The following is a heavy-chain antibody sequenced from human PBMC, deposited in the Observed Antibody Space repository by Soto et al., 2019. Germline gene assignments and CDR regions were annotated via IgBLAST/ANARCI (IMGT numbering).Heavy chain of an antibody. CDR3: VTVDNYVTPTPQDA. Sequence: QVQLVQSGDEVKKPGASVKVSCKASGYIFVNYGIAWVRQAPGQGLEWMGWISPYTGNTHSATKIQGRLTMTTDTSTSTAYMGLGSLPSDDTAVYYCVTVDNYVTPTPQDAWGQGATVTVSS. V-gene: IGHV1-18*01. CDR1: GYIFVNYG. J-gene: IGHJ6*02. D-gene: IGHD3-16*01. CDR2: ISPYTGNT.